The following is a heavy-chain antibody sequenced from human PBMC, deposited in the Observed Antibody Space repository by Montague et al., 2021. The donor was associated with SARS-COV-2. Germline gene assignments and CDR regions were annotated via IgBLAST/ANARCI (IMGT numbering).Heavy chain of an antibody. CDR2: IYSGGRT. V-gene: IGHV3-53*01. Sequence: SLRLSCAASGFTVSSNYLSWVRQAPGKGLEWVSVIYSGGRTYYAYSVXXLFTISRDNSKNTLYLQMNSLRAGDTAVYSCARGDNYDNYYYGMDVWGQGTTVTVSS. CDR1: GFTVSSNY. CDR3: ARGDNYDNYYYGMDV. J-gene: IGHJ6*02. D-gene: IGHD3-9*01.